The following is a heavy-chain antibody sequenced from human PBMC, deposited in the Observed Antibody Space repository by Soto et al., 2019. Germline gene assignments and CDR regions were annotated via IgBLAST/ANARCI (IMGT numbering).Heavy chain of an antibody. CDR1: GGSISSGGYY. D-gene: IGHD1-26*01. V-gene: IGHV4-31*03. J-gene: IGHJ6*02. CDR2: IYYSGSI. CDR3: ARVGATPGDYYYGMDV. Sequence: SETLSLTCTVSGGSISSGGYYWSWIRQHPGKGLEWIGYIYYSGSIYYNPSLKSRVTISVDTSQNQFSLKLSSVTAADTAVYYCARVGATPGDYYYGMDVWGQGTTVTVSS.